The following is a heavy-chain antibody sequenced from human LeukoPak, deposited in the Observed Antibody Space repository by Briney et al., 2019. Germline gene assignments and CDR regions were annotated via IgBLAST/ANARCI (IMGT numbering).Heavy chain of an antibody. Sequence: PGGSLRLSCAASGFTFSNYDMHWVRQATGKGLEWVSAFHTAGDTHYSGSVKGRFATSRENAKNSFYLQVNNLRAGDTAVYYCARGSCSSRSSYERVNGLDVWGQGTPVTVSS. J-gene: IGHJ6*02. CDR3: ARGSCSSRSSYERVNGLDV. V-gene: IGHV3-13*01. CDR2: FHTAGDT. D-gene: IGHD2-2*01. CDR1: GFTFSNYD.